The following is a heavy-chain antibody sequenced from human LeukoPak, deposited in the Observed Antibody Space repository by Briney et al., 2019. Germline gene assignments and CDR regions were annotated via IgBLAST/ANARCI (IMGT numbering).Heavy chain of an antibody. V-gene: IGHV4-34*01. CDR1: GGSFSGYS. J-gene: IGHJ6*03. Sequence: SETPSLTCAVYGGSFSGYSWSWIRQPPGKGLEWIGEINHSGSTNYNPSLESRVTISVDTSENQFSLKLSSVTAADTAVYYCARSPTTGPYYYYYYMDVWGKGTTVTVSS. CDR2: INHSGST. CDR3: ARSPTTGPYYYYYYMDV. D-gene: IGHD1-26*01.